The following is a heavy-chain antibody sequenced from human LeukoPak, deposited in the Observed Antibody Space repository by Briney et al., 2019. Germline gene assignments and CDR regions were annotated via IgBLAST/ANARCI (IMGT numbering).Heavy chain of an antibody. CDR2: INQDGGEK. D-gene: IGHD2-15*01. CDR3: ASIVVVIGTRSFDY. CDR1: GFTFSSYR. J-gene: IGHJ4*02. Sequence: GGSLRLSCAASGFTFSSYRMSWVRQAPGKGLEWVANINQDGGEKYYVDSVKGRFTISRDNAENSLYLQMNSLRAEDTAVYYCASIVVVIGTRSFDYWGQGSLVSVSS. V-gene: IGHV3-7*01.